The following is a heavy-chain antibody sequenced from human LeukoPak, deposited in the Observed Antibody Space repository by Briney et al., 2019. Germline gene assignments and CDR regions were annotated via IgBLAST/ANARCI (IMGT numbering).Heavy chain of an antibody. CDR2: IYYSGST. V-gene: IGHV4-39*01. CDR3: ARTDFWSVYLFDP. Sequence: SETLSLTWTVSGGSISSSSYYWGWIRQPPGKGLEWIGSIYYSGSTYYNPSLKSRVTISVDTSKNQFSLKLSSVTAADTAVYYCARTDFWSVYLFDPWGQGTLVTVSS. D-gene: IGHD3-3*01. CDR1: GGSISSSSYY. J-gene: IGHJ5*02.